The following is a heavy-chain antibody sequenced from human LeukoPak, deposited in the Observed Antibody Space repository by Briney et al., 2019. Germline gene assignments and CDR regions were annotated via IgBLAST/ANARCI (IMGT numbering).Heavy chain of an antibody. CDR3: ARDPEDRDGYNPFDY. V-gene: IGHV1-46*01. Sequence: VASVKVSCKASGYTFTSYYMHWVRQAPGQGLEWMGIINPSGGSTSYAQKFQGRVTMTRDTSTSTVYMGLSSLRSEDTAVYYCARDPEDRDGYNPFDYWGQGTLVTVSS. D-gene: IGHD5-24*01. CDR1: GYTFTSYY. J-gene: IGHJ4*02. CDR2: INPSGGST.